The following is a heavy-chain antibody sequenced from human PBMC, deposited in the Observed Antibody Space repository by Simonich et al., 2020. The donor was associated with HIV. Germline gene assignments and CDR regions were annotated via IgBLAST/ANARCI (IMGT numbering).Heavy chain of an antibody. CDR2: ICSWTTTI. J-gene: IGHJ6*03. CDR1: GFTFTGYS. V-gene: IGHV3-48*01. CDR3: AREPRGGWSRYSYYYYMDV. D-gene: IGHD6-19*01. Sequence: EVQLVESGGGLVQPGGSLRLSCASSGFTFTGYSMGWVRQAPGKRLEGVSYICSWTTTIHYADSVKGRFTITRDNSKNTLYLQMNSLRAEDTAVYYCAREPRGGWSRYSYYYYMDVWGKGTTVTVSS.